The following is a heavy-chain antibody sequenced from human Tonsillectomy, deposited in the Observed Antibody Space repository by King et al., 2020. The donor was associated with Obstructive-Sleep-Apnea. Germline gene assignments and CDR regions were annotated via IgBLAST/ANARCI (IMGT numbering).Heavy chain of an antibody. CDR1: GFTFSTYG. Sequence: VQLVESGGGVVQPGGSLRLSCAASGFTFSTYGLLWVRQAPGKGLEWVAFIWSDGSNTHYADSVKGRFTISRDTSKKTLYLQISSLRAEDTALYYCARDGISGIDYWGQGVLVTVSS. J-gene: IGHJ4*02. D-gene: IGHD1-14*01. CDR3: ARDGISGIDY. V-gene: IGHV3-33*01. CDR2: IWSDGSNT.